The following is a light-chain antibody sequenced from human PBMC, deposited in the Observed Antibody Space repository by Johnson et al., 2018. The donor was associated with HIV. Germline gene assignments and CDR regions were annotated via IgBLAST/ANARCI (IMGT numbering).Light chain of an antibody. CDR2: DNN. J-gene: IGLJ1*01. V-gene: IGLV1-51*01. CDR1: SSNIENNF. Sequence: SMLTQPPSVSAAPGQKVTISCSGSSSNIENNFVSWYQQFPGTAPKLLIYDNNKRPSGIPDRISGSKSGTSATLGITGLQTGDEADYYCGTWDSSLGGVFGTGTRVTVL. CDR3: GTWDSSLGGV.